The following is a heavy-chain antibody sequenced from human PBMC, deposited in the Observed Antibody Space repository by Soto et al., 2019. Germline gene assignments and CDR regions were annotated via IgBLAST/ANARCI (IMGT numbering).Heavy chain of an antibody. V-gene: IGHV1-69*13. CDR3: ARDSTTYYYDSSGPPAFDI. CDR1: GGTFSSYA. D-gene: IGHD3-22*01. Sequence: SVKVYCKASGGTFSSYAISWVRQAPGPGLEWMGGIIPIFGTANYAQKFQGRVTITADESTSTAYMELSSLRSEDTAVYYCARDSTTYYYDSSGPPAFDIWGQGTMVTVSS. CDR2: IIPIFGTA. J-gene: IGHJ3*02.